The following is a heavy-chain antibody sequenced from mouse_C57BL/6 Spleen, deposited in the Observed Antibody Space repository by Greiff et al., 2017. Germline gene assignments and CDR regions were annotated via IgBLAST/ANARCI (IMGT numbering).Heavy chain of an antibody. CDR3: ARAYYGNYVYYAMDY. V-gene: IGHV1-77*01. J-gene: IGHJ4*01. Sequence: VQVVESGAELVQPGASVKLSCKASGYPFPSYYISWVQQRPGPGLEWIGKIGTGRGSTYYNEKFKGKATLTADKSSSTAYMQRSSLTYEDSAVYFCARAYYGNYVYYAMDYWGQGTSVTVSS. D-gene: IGHD2-10*01. CDR1: GYPFPSYY. CDR2: IGTGRGST.